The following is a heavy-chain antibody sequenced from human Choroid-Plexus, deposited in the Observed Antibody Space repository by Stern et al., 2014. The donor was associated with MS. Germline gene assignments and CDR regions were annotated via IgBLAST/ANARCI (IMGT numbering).Heavy chain of an antibody. CDR1: GFTFGSCA. Sequence: VQLVESGGGVVQPGRPLRLSCVASGFTFGSCAMHWVRQAPGKGLGWVAGVTCDGSNKYYADSVKGRFTISRDNSQNTLYMQMSSLRPEDTAVYYCAKDRQYLTYFFDHWGQGSLVTVSS. CDR2: VTCDGSNK. V-gene: IGHV3-30*18. CDR3: AKDRQYLTYFFDH. J-gene: IGHJ5*02. D-gene: IGHD2/OR15-2a*01.